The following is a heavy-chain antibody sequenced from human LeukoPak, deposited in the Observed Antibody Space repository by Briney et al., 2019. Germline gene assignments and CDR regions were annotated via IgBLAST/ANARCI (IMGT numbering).Heavy chain of an antibody. Sequence: ASVKVSCKASGYTFTGYYMHWVRQAPGQGLEWMGWINPNSGGTNYAQKFQGRVTITADESTSTAYMELSSLGSEDTAVYYCARDPGYYCGGDCLNYSWGQGTLVTVSS. CDR1: GYTFTGYY. CDR3: ARDPGYYCGGDCLNYS. J-gene: IGHJ4*02. V-gene: IGHV1-2*02. CDR2: INPNSGGT. D-gene: IGHD2-21*01.